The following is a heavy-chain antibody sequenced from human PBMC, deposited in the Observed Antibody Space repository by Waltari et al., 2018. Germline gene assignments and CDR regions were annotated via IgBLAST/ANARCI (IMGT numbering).Heavy chain of an antibody. CDR3: ARDALSEDLDS. CDR2: INNDGTSI. J-gene: IGHJ4*02. V-gene: IGHV3-74*01. Sequence: EVHLVESGGGLVQPGGSLRLSCTASGFIFSNYWMHWVRQAPGKGLVWVSRINNDGTSISYADSVKGRFTISRDNAKNTLFLQMNSLRAEDTAVYYCARDALSEDLDSWGQGTRVTVSS. CDR1: GFIFSNYW.